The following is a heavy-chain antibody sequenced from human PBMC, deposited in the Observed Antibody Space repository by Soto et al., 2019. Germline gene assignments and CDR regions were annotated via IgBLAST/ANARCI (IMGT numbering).Heavy chain of an antibody. V-gene: IGHV3-23*01. Sequence: GGSLRLSCAASGFTFSSYAMSWVRQAPGKGLEWVSAISGSGGSTYYAYSVKARFTISRDNSKNKLYLQMNSPRAEDTAVYYCAKFYTGDGDYREFFQHWGQST. D-gene: IGHD2-21*02. CDR1: GFTFSSYA. CDR3: AKFYTGDGDYREFFQH. J-gene: IGHJ1*01. CDR2: ISGSGGST.